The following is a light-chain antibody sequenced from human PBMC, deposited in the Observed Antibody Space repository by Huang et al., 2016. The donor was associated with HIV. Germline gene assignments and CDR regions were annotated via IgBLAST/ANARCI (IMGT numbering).Light chain of an antibody. CDR1: QGISSY. V-gene: IGKV1-9*01. CDR3: QQLNTYPVT. CDR2: AAS. J-gene: IGKJ4*01. Sequence: IQLTQSPSSLSASIGDRVTITCRASQGISSYLAWYQQKPGKAPKLLIYAASTLQSGVTSRFSGSGSGTDFTLIISSLQPEDFATYYCQQLNTYPVTFGGGTKVEIK.